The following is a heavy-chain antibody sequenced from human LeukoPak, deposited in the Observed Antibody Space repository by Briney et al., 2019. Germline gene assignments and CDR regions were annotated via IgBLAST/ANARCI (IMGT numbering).Heavy chain of an antibody. D-gene: IGHD2-21*01. Sequence: GGSLRLSCTGSGFTFSSYTLHWVRQAPGKKLEWVSSISSGGTFVFYADSVTGRFTISRDNAGEFLYLQMDSLRAEDTAVYYCATLGCAGENCPRAGRALGGYWGQGTLVTVSS. CDR3: ATLGCAGENCPRAGRALGGY. J-gene: IGHJ4*02. CDR2: ISSGGTFV. CDR1: GFTFSSYT. V-gene: IGHV3-21*01.